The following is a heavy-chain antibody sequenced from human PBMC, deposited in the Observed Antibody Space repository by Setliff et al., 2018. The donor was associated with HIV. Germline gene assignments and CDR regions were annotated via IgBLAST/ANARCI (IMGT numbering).Heavy chain of an antibody. D-gene: IGHD6-19*01. V-gene: IGHV4-31*03. CDR1: GVSISSGGYY. CDR2: IYYSGSA. J-gene: IGHJ4*01. Sequence: PSETLSLTCIVSGVSISSGGYYRSWVRQHPGKGLEWIGYIYYSGSAYYNPSLQNRIDISVDASTNQFSLKLTSVTAADTAVYYCAMAVADRGVYYLDYWGQGTLVTVSS. CDR3: AMAVADRGVYYLDY.